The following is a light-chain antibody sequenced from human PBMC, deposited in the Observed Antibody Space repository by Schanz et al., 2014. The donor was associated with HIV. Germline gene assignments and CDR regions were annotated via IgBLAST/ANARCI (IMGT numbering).Light chain of an antibody. J-gene: IGLJ2*01. V-gene: IGLV2-14*01. CDR2: EVT. CDR3: SSYTNSSTLV. Sequence: QSALTQPPSASGSPGHSVTISCTGSSGDVGSYNYVSWYQQHPGKAPKLMIYEVTKRPLGVPNRFSGSKSGNTASLTISGLQAEDEADYYCSSYTNSSTLVFGGGTKLTVL. CDR1: SGDVGSYNY.